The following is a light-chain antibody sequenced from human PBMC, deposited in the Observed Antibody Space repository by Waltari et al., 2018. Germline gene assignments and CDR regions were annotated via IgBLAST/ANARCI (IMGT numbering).Light chain of an antibody. CDR1: QDISSS. Sequence: DIQLTQSPSFLPASVGDRVTITCRASQDISSSLAWYQQKPGRAPKLLIYAASTLQSGVPSRLGGSGSGTEFTLTISSLQPEDFVTYYCQQVNNYPFTFGPGTILDVK. V-gene: IGKV1-9*01. CDR3: QQVNNYPFT. CDR2: AAS. J-gene: IGKJ3*01.